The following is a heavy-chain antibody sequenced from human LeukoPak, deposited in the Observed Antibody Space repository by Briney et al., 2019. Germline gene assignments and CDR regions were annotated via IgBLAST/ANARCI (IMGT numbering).Heavy chain of an antibody. CDR2: INPNSGGT. J-gene: IGHJ4*02. Sequence: GASVKVSCKASGYTFTGYYMYWVRQAPGQGLEWMGWINPNSGGTNYAQKFQGRVTMTRDTSISTAYMELSRLRSDDTAVYYCAKAAHFDGSMKVTLMIVVVIITWDYWGQGTLVTVSS. CDR3: AKAAHFDGSMKVTLMIVVVIITWDY. V-gene: IGHV1-2*02. CDR1: GYTFTGYY. D-gene: IGHD3-22*01.